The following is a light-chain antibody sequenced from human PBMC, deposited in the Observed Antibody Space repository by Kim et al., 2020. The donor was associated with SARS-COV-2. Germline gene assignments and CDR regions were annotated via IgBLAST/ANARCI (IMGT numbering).Light chain of an antibody. J-gene: IGKJ5*01. CDR3: QQRSSWSPT. Sequence: PGEGATLSCRTSHSIGNSLAWYQQKPGQAPRLLIYDASNGATDVPARFSGSGSVTDFTLTISSLEPEDFAVYFCQQRSSWSPTFGQGTRLEI. V-gene: IGKV3-11*01. CDR2: DAS. CDR1: HSIGNS.